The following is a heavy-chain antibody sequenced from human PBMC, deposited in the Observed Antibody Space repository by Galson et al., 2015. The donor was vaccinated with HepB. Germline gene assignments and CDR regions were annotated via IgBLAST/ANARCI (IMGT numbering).Heavy chain of an antibody. Sequence: SLRLSCAASGFTFSSYSMNWVRQAPGKGLEWVSSISSSSSYIYYADSVKGRFTISRDNAKNSLYLQMNSLRAEDTAAYYCAREWELLRSSGYYCFDPWGQGTLVTVSS. V-gene: IGHV3-21*01. J-gene: IGHJ5*02. D-gene: IGHD1-26*01. CDR2: ISSSSSYI. CDR3: AREWELLRSSGYYCFDP. CDR1: GFTFSSYS.